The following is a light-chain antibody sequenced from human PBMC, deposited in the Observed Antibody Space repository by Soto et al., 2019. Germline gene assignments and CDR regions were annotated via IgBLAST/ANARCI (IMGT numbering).Light chain of an antibody. CDR3: QQRSNWPPWT. V-gene: IGKV3-11*01. Sequence: EIALTQSPATLSLSPGERATLSWTASQSVSSYLAWYQQKPGQAPRLLIYDASNRATGIPARFSGSGSGTDFTLTISSLEPEDFAVYYCQQRSNWPPWTFGQGTKVDIK. J-gene: IGKJ1*01. CDR1: QSVSSY. CDR2: DAS.